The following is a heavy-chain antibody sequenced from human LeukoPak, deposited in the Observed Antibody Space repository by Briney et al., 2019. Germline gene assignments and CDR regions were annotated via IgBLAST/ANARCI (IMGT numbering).Heavy chain of an antibody. CDR2: IKQDGSEK. CDR3: SRSLDY. J-gene: IGHJ4*02. V-gene: IGHV3-7*01. Sequence: GGSLRLSCAASGFPFSGCWMDWVRQAPGKGMEWVANIKQDGSEKYYADSVKSRFTISRDNAKNSVYLQMNSLRAEDTAVYYCSRSLDYLGQGALVTVSS. CDR1: GFPFSGCW.